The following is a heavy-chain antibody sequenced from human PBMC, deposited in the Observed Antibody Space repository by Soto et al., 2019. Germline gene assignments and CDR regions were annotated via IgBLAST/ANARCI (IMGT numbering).Heavy chain of an antibody. CDR2: IYHSGST. V-gene: IGHV4-34*01. J-gene: IGHJ4*02. D-gene: IGHD3-16*01. CDR3: ARGPPFH. Sequence: SETLSLTCAVYGGSFSGYYWNWIRQPPGKGLEWIGYIYHSGSTYYNPSLKSRVTISVDRSKNQFSLKLSSVTAADTAVYYCARGPPFHWGQGNLVTVSS. CDR1: GGSFSGYY.